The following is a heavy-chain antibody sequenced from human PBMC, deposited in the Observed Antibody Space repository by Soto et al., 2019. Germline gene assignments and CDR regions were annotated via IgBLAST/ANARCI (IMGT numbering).Heavy chain of an antibody. CDR2: IDPADSET. V-gene: IGHV5-51*01. CDR1: GYSFITYW. D-gene: IGHD5-12*01. J-gene: IGHJ6*02. CDR3: ARLGQGGYVQGMDV. Sequence: GESLKISCQGSGYSFITYWIAWVRQKPGKGLEWMGIIDPADSETKYSPSFQGQVTISADKSINTAYLQWSSLKASDTAMYYCARLGQGGYVQGMDVWGQGTTVTVSS.